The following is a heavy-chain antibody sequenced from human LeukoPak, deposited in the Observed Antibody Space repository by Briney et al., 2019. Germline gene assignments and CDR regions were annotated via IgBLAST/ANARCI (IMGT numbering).Heavy chain of an antibody. D-gene: IGHD1-1*01. J-gene: IGHJ4*02. CDR2: ISSSSKFL. CDR3: AREGLHPRIQLPGHYSDS. Sequence: GGSVRLSCAASGFAFSPYTMTWVRQAPGKGLEWISSISSSSKFLYYEDSVRGRFTISRDNAKNSLFLQMDSLRGEDTAIYYCAREGLHPRIQLPGHYSDSWGPGTLVIVSS. V-gene: IGHV3-21*06. CDR1: GFAFSPYT.